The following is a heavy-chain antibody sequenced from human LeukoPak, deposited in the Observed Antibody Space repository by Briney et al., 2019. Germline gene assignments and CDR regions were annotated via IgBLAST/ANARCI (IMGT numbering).Heavy chain of an antibody. CDR3: ARERSYGARAPNYYYGMDV. D-gene: IGHD5-18*01. V-gene: IGHV3-48*01. CDR2: ISSSSSTI. CDR1: GFTFSSYS. J-gene: IGHJ6*02. Sequence: GGSLRLSCAASGFTFSSYSMNWVRRAPGKGLEWVSYISSSSSTIYYADSVKGRFTISRDNAKNSLYLQMNSLRAEDTAVYYCARERSYGARAPNYYYGMDVWGQGTTVTVSS.